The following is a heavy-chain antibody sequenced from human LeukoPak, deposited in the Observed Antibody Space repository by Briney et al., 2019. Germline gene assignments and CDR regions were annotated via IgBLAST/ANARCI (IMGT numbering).Heavy chain of an antibody. CDR3: ASDSYCGGDCYSANDY. V-gene: IGHV3-30-3*01. Sequence: PGRSLRLSCAASGFTFSSYAMHWVPQAPGKGLEWVAVISYDGSNKYYADSVKGRFTISRDNSKNTLYLQMNSLRAEDTAVYYCASDSYCGGDCYSANDYWGQGTLVTVSS. J-gene: IGHJ4*02. CDR2: ISYDGSNK. CDR1: GFTFSSYA. D-gene: IGHD2-21*02.